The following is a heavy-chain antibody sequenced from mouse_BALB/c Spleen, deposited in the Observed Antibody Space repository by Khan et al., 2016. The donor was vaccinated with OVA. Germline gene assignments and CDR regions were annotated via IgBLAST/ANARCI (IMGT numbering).Heavy chain of an antibody. CDR2: INSNGGST. V-gene: IGHV5-6-3*01. CDR1: GFTFSSYG. J-gene: IGHJ2*01. CDR3: ARMARTIN. Sequence: EVQRVESGGGLVQPGGSLKLSCAASGFTFSSYGMSWVRQTPDKRLELVATINSNGGSTYYQASVKGRFTISRDNAKNTLYLQMSSLKSEDTAMYYCARMARTINWGQGTTLTVSS.